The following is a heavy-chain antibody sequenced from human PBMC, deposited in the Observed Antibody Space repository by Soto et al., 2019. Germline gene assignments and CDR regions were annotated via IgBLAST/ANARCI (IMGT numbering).Heavy chain of an antibody. D-gene: IGHD2-2*01. CDR1: GFSFSSSA. V-gene: IGHV3-23*01. CDR2: ISGSGGAT. Sequence: GGSLRLSCEASGFSFSSSAMNWVRQAPGKGLEWISVISGSGGATYFADSVKGRFTISRDNSKNTLYLQMNSLRAEDTALYYCAKDGNIVVVPAAEYYFDSRGQGTLVAVSS. J-gene: IGHJ4*02. CDR3: AKDGNIVVVPAAEYYFDS.